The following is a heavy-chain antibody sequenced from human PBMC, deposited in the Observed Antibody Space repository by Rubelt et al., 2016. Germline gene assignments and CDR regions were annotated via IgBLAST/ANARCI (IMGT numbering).Heavy chain of an antibody. J-gene: IGHJ4*02. CDR3: ARDAPNPLIAVAGGEFDY. Sequence: KGLEWVAVISYDGSNKYYADSVKGRFTISRDNSKNTLYLQMNSLRAEDTAVYYCARDAPNPLIAVAGGEFDYWGQGTLVTVSS. CDR2: ISYDGSNK. D-gene: IGHD6-19*01. V-gene: IGHV3-30*04.